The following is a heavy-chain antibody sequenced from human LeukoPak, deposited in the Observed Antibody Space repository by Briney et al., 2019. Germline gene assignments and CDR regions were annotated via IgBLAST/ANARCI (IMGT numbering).Heavy chain of an antibody. CDR3: ARPYCSSTSCNDAFDI. J-gene: IGHJ3*02. CDR2: IYPGDSDT. CDR1: GYSFTSYW. Sequence: GESLKISCKGSGYSFTSYWIGWVRQMPGKGLEWMGIIYPGDSDTRYSPSFQGQVTISAGKSISTAYLQWSSLKASDTAMYYCARPYCSSTSCNDAFDIWGQGTMVTVSS. V-gene: IGHV5-51*01. D-gene: IGHD2-2*01.